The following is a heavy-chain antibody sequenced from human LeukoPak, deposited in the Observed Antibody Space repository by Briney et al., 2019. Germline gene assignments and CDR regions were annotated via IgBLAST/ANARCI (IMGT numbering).Heavy chain of an antibody. CDR3: AKDQVAGGHEADDFWSGYTFDY. V-gene: IGHV3-23*01. J-gene: IGHJ4*02. CDR1: GFTFDDYA. D-gene: IGHD3-3*01. CDR2: ISGSGGST. Sequence: PSGGSLRLSCAASGFTFDDYAMHWVRQAPGKGLEWVSGISGSGGSTYYADSVKGRFTISRDNSKNTLYLQMNSLRAEDTAVYYCAKDQVAGGHEADDFWSGYTFDYWGQGTLVTVSS.